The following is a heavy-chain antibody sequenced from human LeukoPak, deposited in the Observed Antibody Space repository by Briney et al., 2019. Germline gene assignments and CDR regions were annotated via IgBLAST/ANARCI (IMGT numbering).Heavy chain of an antibody. D-gene: IGHD5-18*01. V-gene: IGHV1-69*13. CDR1: GGTFSSYA. CDR3: ARRGYSYSYSDWFDP. Sequence: EASVKVSCKASGGTFSSYAISWVRQAPGQGLEWMGGMIPIFGTANYAQKFQGRVTITADESTSTAYMELSSLRSEDTAVYYCARRGYSYSYSDWFDPWGQGTLVTVSS. J-gene: IGHJ5*02. CDR2: MIPIFGTA.